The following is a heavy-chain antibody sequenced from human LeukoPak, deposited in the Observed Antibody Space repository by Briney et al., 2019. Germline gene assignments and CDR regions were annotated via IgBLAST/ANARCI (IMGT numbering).Heavy chain of an antibody. CDR2: ISGSGGST. D-gene: IGHD3-3*01. Sequence: GGSLRLSCAASGFTFSSYAMSWVRQAPGKGLEWVSAISGSGGSTYYADSVKGRFTISRDNSKNTLYLQMNSLRAEDTAVYYCAKGVSRFLEWLNTYNWFDPWGQGTLVTVSS. J-gene: IGHJ5*02. CDR1: GFTFSSYA. V-gene: IGHV3-23*01. CDR3: AKGVSRFLEWLNTYNWFDP.